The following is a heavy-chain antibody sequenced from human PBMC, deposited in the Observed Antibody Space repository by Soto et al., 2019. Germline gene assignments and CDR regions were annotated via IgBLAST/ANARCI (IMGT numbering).Heavy chain of an antibody. J-gene: IGHJ4*02. CDR1: GFTFSGSA. Sequence: VQLVESGGGLVQPGGSLKLSCAASGFTFSGSAMHWVRQASGKGLEWVGRIRSKANSYATAYAASVKGRFTISRDDSKNTAYLQMNSLKTEDTAVYYCTSGYYYDSSGYSDYWGQGTLVTVSS. CDR3: TSGYYYDSSGYSDY. D-gene: IGHD3-22*01. V-gene: IGHV3-73*02. CDR2: IRSKANSYAT.